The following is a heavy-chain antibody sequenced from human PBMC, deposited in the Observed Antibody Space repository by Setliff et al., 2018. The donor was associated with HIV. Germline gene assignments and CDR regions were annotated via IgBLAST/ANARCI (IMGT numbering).Heavy chain of an antibody. Sequence: PGGSLRLSCAASGFTFSSYWMSWVRQAPGKGLEWVANIKQDGSEKYYVDSVKGRFTISRDNAKNTLYLQMNSLRAEDTAVYYFARSVTTQSSRYFDLWGQGTLVTVSS. V-gene: IGHV3-7*03. CDR2: IKQDGSEK. CDR1: GFTFSSYW. J-gene: IGHJ4*02. CDR3: ARSVTTQSSRYFDL. D-gene: IGHD1-1*01.